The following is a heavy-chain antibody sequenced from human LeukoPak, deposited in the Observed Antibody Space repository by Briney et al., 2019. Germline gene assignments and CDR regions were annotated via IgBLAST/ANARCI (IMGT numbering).Heavy chain of an antibody. CDR2: INTYSSDI. V-gene: IGHV3-21*05. Sequence: PGGSLRLSCAASGFTFSRFAMNWVRQAPGKGLEWISYINTYSSDIHYADPVKGRFTISRDNARNTLFLQLSSLRAEDSAVYYCARDTFQPGLIDSWGQGTLVTVSS. J-gene: IGHJ4*02. CDR1: GFTFSRFA. CDR3: ARDTFQPGLIDS. D-gene: IGHD2-2*01.